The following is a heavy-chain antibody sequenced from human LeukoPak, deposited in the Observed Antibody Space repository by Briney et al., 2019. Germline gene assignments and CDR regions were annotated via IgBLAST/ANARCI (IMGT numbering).Heavy chain of an antibody. D-gene: IGHD5-18*01. J-gene: IGHJ6*02. CDR1: GYTFTSYG. V-gene: IGHV1-18*01. CDR2: ISAYNGNT. Sequence: ASVKVSCKASGYTFTSYGISWVRQAPGQGLEWMGWISAYNGNTNYAQKLQGRVTMTTDTSTSTAYMELRSLRSDDTAVYYCARDHPAMVNRYYYGVDVWGQGTTVTVSS. CDR3: ARDHPAMVNRYYYGVDV.